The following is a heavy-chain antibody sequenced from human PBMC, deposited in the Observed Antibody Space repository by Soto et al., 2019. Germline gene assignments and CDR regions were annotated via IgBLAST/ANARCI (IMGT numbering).Heavy chain of an antibody. CDR1: GISVSDNY. J-gene: IGHJ5*02. V-gene: IGHV3-66*01. CDR3: ATSTTAIWNWFDP. Sequence: EVQLVESGGDSVQPGGSLRLSCVVSGISVSDNYMAWGRQAPGKGLEWVSYIYVGGSTYYADSVKGRFTISRDNSENAVYLQMNTLRVDDTAVYYCATSTTAIWNWFDPWGQGTLVTVSS. CDR2: IYVGGST.